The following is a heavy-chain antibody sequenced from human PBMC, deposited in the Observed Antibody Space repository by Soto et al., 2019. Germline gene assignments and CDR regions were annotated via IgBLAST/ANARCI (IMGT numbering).Heavy chain of an antibody. V-gene: IGHV4-39*07. J-gene: IGHJ5*02. D-gene: IGHD2-8*01. CDR1: GGSISSSYW. CDR2: IFYSGST. Sequence: SETLSLTCTVSGGSISSSYWWSWVRQPPGKGLEWIGSIFYSGSTYYNPSLRSRLTISLDASKNQFSLKLSSVTAADTAVYYCARERPDGARLDPWGQGTLVTVSS. CDR3: ARERPDGARLDP.